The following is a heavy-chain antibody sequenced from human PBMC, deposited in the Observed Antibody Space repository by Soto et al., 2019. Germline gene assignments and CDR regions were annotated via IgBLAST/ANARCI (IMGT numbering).Heavy chain of an antibody. J-gene: IGHJ4*01. CDR1: GFTFSSYG. CDR2: ISYDGSNK. V-gene: IGHV3-30*18. CDR3: AKAGGSGSRPYSFDY. Sequence: GGSLRLSCAASGFTFSSYGMHWVRQAPGKGLEWVAVISYDGSNKYYADSVKGRFTISRDNSKNTLYLQMNSLRAEHTAVYYCAKAGGSGSRPYSFDYWGQGTLATVSS. D-gene: IGHD3-10*01.